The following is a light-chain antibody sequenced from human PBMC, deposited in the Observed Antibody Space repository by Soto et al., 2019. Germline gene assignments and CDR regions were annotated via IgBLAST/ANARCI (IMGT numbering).Light chain of an antibody. J-gene: IGKJ5*01. CDR3: QHFGTALIT. Sequence: EIVLTQSPGTLSLSPGERATLSCRASQTTSSSYLAWCQQKPGQAPRLLIYGASSRATGIPDRFSGSGPGTDFTLTISRLEPEDFAVYYCQHFGTALITFGQGTRLEIK. V-gene: IGKV3-20*01. CDR1: QTTSSSY. CDR2: GAS.